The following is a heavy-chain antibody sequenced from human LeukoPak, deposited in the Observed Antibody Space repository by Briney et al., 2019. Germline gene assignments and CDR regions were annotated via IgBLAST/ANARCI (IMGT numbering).Heavy chain of an antibody. J-gene: IGHJ4*02. Sequence: GGSLRLSCAASGFTFSSYAMSWVRQAPGKGLEWVSAISGSGGSTYYADSVKGRFTISRDNSKNTLYLQMNSLRAEDTAVYYCAKGPMIVVVTNPFDYWGQGTLVTVSS. D-gene: IGHD3-22*01. CDR2: ISGSGGST. CDR1: GFTFSSYA. CDR3: AKGPMIVVVTNPFDY. V-gene: IGHV3-23*01.